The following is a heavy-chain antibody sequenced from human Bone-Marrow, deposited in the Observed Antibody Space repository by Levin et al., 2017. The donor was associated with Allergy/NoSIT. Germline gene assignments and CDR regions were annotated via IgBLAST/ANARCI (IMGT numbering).Heavy chain of an antibody. Sequence: GASVKVSCAASGFTFSSYAMSWVRQAPGKGLEWVSAISGSGGSTYYADSVKGRFTISRDNSKNTLYLQMNSLRAEDTAVYYCAKGAAMIVVVTHYWYFDLWGRGTLVTVSS. CDR3: AKGAAMIVVVTHYWYFDL. J-gene: IGHJ2*01. D-gene: IGHD3-22*01. CDR1: GFTFSSYA. CDR2: ISGSGGST. V-gene: IGHV3-23*01.